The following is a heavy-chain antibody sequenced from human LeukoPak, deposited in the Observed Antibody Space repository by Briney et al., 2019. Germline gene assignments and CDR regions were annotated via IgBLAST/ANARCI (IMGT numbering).Heavy chain of an antibody. D-gene: IGHD6-19*01. CDR2: IYPGDSDT. CDR1: GYSFTSYW. CDR3: ARHAGAVALLGGAAFDI. V-gene: IGHV5-51*01. J-gene: IGHJ3*02. Sequence: PGESLKISCKGSGYSFTSYWIGWVRQMPGKGLEWMGIIYPGDSDTRYSPSFQGQVTISADKSISTAYLQWSSLKASDTAMYYCARHAGAVALLGGAAFDIWGQGTMVTVSS.